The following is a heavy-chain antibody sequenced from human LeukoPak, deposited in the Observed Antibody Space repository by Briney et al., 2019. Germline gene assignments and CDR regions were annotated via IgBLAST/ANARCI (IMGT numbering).Heavy chain of an antibody. Sequence: GGSLRLSCAASGFTFSSYGMHWVRQAPGKGLEWVAVISYDGSNKYYADSVKGRFTISRDNSKNTLYLQMNSLRAEDTAVYYCAKDSLWPYKLFDYWGQGTLVTVSS. D-gene: IGHD3-10*01. J-gene: IGHJ4*02. CDR3: AKDSLWPYKLFDY. CDR1: GFTFSSYG. CDR2: ISYDGSNK. V-gene: IGHV3-30*18.